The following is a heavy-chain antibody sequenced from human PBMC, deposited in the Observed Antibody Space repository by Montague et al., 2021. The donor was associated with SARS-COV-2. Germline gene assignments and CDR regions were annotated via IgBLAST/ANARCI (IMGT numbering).Heavy chain of an antibody. V-gene: IGHV4-61*02. CDR2: IYASGST. CDR3: ARDLSSSWSYWFDP. Sequence: TLSLTCTASGGYISSGSYYWSWIRQPAGRGMEWIGRIYASGSTKYTPSLESRVTISVDTSKNQFSLKVSSVTAADTAVYYCARDLSSSWSYWFDPWGQGTLVTVSS. CDR1: GGYISSGSYY. D-gene: IGHD6-13*01. J-gene: IGHJ5*02.